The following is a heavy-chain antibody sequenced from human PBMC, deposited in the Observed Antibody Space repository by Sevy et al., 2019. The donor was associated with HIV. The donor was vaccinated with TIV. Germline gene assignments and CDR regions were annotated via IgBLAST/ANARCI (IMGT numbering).Heavy chain of an antibody. D-gene: IGHD2-8*01. CDR1: GFTFSKYS. CDR2: LSFGCGRI. V-gene: IGHV3-23*01. CDR3: AREGCTKPHDY. J-gene: IGHJ4*02. Sequence: GGSLRLSCAASGFTFSKYSMSWVRQAPGKGLEWVSTLSFGCGRINYADSVKGRFTISRDDSKNTLYLQMNSLRADDTAAYYCAREGCTKPHDYWGQGTLVTVSS.